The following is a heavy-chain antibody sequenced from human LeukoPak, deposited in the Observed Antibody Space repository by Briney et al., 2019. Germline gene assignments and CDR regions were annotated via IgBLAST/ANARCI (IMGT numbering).Heavy chain of an antibody. V-gene: IGHV1-69*04. J-gene: IGHJ4*02. Sequence: SVKVSCKASGGTFSSYAISWVRQAPGQGLEWMGRIIPILGIANYAQKFQGRVTITADKSTSTAYMELSSLRSEDTAVYYCAEIGTGTTMLDYWGQGTLVTVSS. CDR1: GGTFSSYA. D-gene: IGHD1-1*01. CDR2: IIPILGIA. CDR3: AEIGTGTTMLDY.